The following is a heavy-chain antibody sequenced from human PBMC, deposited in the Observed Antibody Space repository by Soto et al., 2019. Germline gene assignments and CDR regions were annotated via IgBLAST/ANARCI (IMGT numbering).Heavy chain of an antibody. CDR2: ISYSGTT. CDR1: GDSIRSINNY. J-gene: IGHJ5*02. V-gene: IGHV4-30-4*01. D-gene: IGHD5-18*01. Sequence: PSETLSLTCTVSGDSIRSINNYWSWIRQPPGEGLEWIGFISYSGTTSYSPSLKSRVAISLDTSKNQFSLSLNFVTAADTAVYYCARGRGYSYGLDPWGQGSLVTVSS. CDR3: ARGRGYSYGLDP.